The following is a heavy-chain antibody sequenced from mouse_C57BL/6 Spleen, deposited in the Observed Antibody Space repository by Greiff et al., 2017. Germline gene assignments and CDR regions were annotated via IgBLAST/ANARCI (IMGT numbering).Heavy chain of an antibody. Sequence: QVQLKESGPELVKPGASVKLSCKASGYTFTSYDINWVKPRPGQGLEWIGWIYPRDGSTKYNEKFKGKATFTVDTSSSTAYMELHSLTSEDSAVYFCARGGYGNYKGYFDYWGQGTTLTVSS. V-gene: IGHV1-85*01. D-gene: IGHD2-1*01. CDR3: ARGGYGNYKGYFDY. CDR2: IYPRDGST. J-gene: IGHJ2*01. CDR1: GYTFTSYD.